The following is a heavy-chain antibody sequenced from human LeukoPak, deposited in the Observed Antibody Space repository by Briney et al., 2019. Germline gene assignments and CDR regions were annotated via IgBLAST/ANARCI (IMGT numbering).Heavy chain of an antibody. CDR3: ARDLSTLDGYNWNDGATEDY. V-gene: IGHV1-46*01. CDR2: INPSGGST. CDR1: GYTFTSYY. J-gene: IGHJ4*02. Sequence: PGASVKVSCKASGYTFTSYYMHWVRQAPGQGLEWMGIINPSGGSTSYAQKFQGRVTMTRDTSTSTVYMELSSLRSEDTAVYYCARDLSTLDGYNWNDGATEDYWGQGTLVTVSS. D-gene: IGHD1-1*01.